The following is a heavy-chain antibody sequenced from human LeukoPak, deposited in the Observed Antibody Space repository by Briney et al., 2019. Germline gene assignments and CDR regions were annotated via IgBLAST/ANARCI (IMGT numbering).Heavy chain of an antibody. D-gene: IGHD6-13*01. J-gene: IGHJ5*02. CDR3: ARARPYSSSPNWFDP. CDR2: ISAYNGNT. Sequence: GASVKVSCKASGYTFTSYGISWVRQAPGQGLEWMGWISAYNGNTNYAQKLQGRDTMTTDTSTSTAYMELRSLRSDDTAVYYCARARPYSSSPNWFDPWGQGTLVTVSS. V-gene: IGHV1-18*04. CDR1: GYTFTSYG.